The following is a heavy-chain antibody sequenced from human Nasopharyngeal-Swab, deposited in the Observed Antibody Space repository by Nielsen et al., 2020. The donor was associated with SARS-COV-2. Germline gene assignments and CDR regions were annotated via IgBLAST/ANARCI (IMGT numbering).Heavy chain of an antibody. V-gene: IGHV3-69-1*01. CDR2: ISSTTTI. D-gene: IGHD6-13*01. CDR1: GFPFSDYY. J-gene: IGHJ5*02. CDR3: ASLLRRIAARGWFDP. Sequence: GESLKISCAASGFPFSDYYMNWVRQAPGKGLEWVSPISSTTTIYCADSVKGRFTISRDNAKNSLCLHMNSLRAEDTAVYYCASLLRRIAARGWFDPWGQGTLVTVSS.